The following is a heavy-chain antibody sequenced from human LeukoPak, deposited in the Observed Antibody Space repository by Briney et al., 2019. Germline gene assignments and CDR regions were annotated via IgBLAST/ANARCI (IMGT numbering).Heavy chain of an antibody. CDR3: ATDHCTRTNCYEDYYHGMDV. V-gene: IGHV1-2*02. CDR2: VNPNNGVT. J-gene: IGHJ6*02. Sequence: ASVQVSCKASEDTFTGYYIHWVRQAPGQGLEWMGWVNPNNGVTEYAQEFQGRVTMTRDTSLSTAYMELSRLRSDDTAVYYCATDHCTRTNCYEDYYHGMDVWGQGTTITVSS. CDR1: EDTFTGYY. D-gene: IGHD2-2*01.